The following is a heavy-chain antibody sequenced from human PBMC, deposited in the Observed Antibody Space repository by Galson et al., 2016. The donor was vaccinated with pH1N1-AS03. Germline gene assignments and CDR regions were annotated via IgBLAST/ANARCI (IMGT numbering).Heavy chain of an antibody. CDR1: GFTFSDYY. J-gene: IGHJ4*02. Sequence: SLRLSCSASGFTFSDYYMSWIRQAPGKVLEWVSCITSSGSTGTTIYYADSVKGRFTISRDNAKNSLYLQMNSLRAEDTAIYYCARGWYDFWSGYLVDPFDYWGQGALVTVSS. D-gene: IGHD3-3*01. CDR2: ITSSGSTGTTI. V-gene: IGHV3-11*01. CDR3: ARGWYDFWSGYLVDPFDY.